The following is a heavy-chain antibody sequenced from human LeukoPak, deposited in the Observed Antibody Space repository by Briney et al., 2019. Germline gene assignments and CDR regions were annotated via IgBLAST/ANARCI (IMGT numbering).Heavy chain of an antibody. Sequence: ASVKVSCKASGYTFTNYYIHWIRQAPGQGLEWLGWINPNSGGTDYAQKFQGRVTMTRDTSIRTAYMELSRLISDDTAVYYCAKVRCASTSCHFEPGYRGQGTLVTVSS. CDR3: AKVRCASTSCHFEPGY. CDR1: GYTFTNYY. V-gene: IGHV1-2*02. CDR2: INPNSGGT. D-gene: IGHD2-2*01. J-gene: IGHJ4*02.